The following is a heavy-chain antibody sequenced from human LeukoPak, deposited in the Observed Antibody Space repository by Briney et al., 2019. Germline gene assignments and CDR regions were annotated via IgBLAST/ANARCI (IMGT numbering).Heavy chain of an antibody. J-gene: IGHJ4*02. Sequence: PGGSLRLSCAASGFTFSSYTINWVRQAPGKGLQWVSSISSTSSYINYADSVKGRFTISRDNAENSLYLEMNSLRVEATAVYYSAKTGGRGDPFDYWGQGTLVTVSS. CDR1: GFTFSSYT. CDR2: ISSTSSYI. CDR3: AKTGGRGDPFDY. V-gene: IGHV3-21*01. D-gene: IGHD2-21*02.